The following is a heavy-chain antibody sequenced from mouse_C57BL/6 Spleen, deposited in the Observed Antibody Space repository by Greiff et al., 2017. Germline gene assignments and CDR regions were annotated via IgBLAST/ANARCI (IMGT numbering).Heavy chain of an antibody. V-gene: IGHV1-50*01. Sequence: QVQLKQPGAELVKPGASVKLSCKASGYTFTSYWMQWVKQRPGQGLEWIGEIDPSDSYTNYNQKFKGKATLTVDTSSSTAYMQLSSLTSEDSAVYYCARKRGDYDYEGYWGQGTTLTVSS. CDR2: IDPSDSYT. CDR3: ARKRGDYDYEGY. CDR1: GYTFTSYW. J-gene: IGHJ2*01. D-gene: IGHD2-4*01.